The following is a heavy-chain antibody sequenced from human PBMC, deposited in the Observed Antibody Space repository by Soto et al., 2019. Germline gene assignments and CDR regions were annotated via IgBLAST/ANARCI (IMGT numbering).Heavy chain of an antibody. J-gene: IGHJ2*01. V-gene: IGHV4-39*01. Sequence: QLQLQESGPGLVKPSETLSLTCTVSGGSISSSSYYWVWIRQPPGKGLEWIASIHYSGSTYYSPSLKSRVPISVDTSVNQFSLKLSSVTAADTAVYYCARRGGKYGDYHWYFDLWGRGTLVTVSS. D-gene: IGHD4-17*01. CDR2: IHYSGST. CDR3: ARRGGKYGDYHWYFDL. CDR1: GGSISSSSYY.